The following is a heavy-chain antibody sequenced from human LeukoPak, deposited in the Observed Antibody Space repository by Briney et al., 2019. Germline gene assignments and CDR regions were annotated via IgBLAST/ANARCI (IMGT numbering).Heavy chain of an antibody. D-gene: IGHD1-26*01. Sequence: GGTLRLSCAASGFTFSSYGMSWVRQAPGKGLEWVSSISSSSSYIYYADSVKGRFTISRDNSKNTLYLQMNSLRAEDTAVYYCAKVGHNDYWGQGTLVTVSS. J-gene: IGHJ4*02. CDR1: GFTFSSYG. V-gene: IGHV3-21*04. CDR3: AKVGHNDY. CDR2: ISSSSSYI.